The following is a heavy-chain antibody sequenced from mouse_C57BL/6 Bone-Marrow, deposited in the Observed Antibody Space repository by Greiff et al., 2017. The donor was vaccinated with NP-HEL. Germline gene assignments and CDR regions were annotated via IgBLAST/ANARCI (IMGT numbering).Heavy chain of an antibody. D-gene: IGHD2-3*01. CDR2: IDPSDSYT. Sequence: QVQLQQPGAELVKPGASVKLSCKASGYTFTSYWMQWVKQRPGQGLEWIGEIDPSDSYTNYNQKFKGKATLTVDPSSSTAYMQLSSLTSEDSAVYYCARDGLYAMDYWGQGTSVTVSS. V-gene: IGHV1-50*01. J-gene: IGHJ4*01. CDR3: ARDGLYAMDY. CDR1: GYTFTSYW.